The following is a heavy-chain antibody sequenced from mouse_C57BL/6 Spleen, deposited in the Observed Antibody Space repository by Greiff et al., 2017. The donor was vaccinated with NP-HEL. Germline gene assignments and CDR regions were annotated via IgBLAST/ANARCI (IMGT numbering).Heavy chain of an antibody. CDR1: GYAFSSSW. CDR3: ARCHYYGSSYNYAMDY. J-gene: IGHJ4*01. D-gene: IGHD1-1*01. CDR2: IYPGDGDT. V-gene: IGHV1-82*01. Sequence: QVQLQQSGPELVKPGASVKISCKASGYAFSSSWMNWVKQRPGKGLEWIGRIYPGDGDTNYNGKFKGKATLTADKSSSTAYMQLSSLTSEDSAVYVCARCHYYGSSYNYAMDYWGQGTSVTVSS.